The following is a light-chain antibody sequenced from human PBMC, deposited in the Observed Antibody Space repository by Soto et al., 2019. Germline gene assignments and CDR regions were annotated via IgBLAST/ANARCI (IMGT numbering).Light chain of an antibody. V-gene: IGKV4-1*01. CDR3: QHYFYSLLT. CDR1: QTVLKSSNTRNY. J-gene: IGKJ4*01. CDR2: WAS. Sequence: DIVMTQSPDSLALSVGERATINCKSSQTVLKSSNTRNYLAWYQQKPGQPPKLLMYWASTREAGVPDRCSGRGSVTDFTLTISALRAEDVAVYDCQHYFYSLLTFGRGTKVASK.